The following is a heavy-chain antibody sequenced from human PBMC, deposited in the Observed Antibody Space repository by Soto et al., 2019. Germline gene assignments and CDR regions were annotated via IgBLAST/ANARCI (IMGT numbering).Heavy chain of an antibody. Sequence: SETQSLTCTVSGGSISSGSDYWNWIRQPPGKGLEWIGYISYIGSTNYNPSLKSRLTISVDTSKNQFSLKLSSVTAADTAVYYCATLHKGEMFGVFIRSFDYWGQGTLVTVSS. J-gene: IGHJ4*02. D-gene: IGHD3-3*01. V-gene: IGHV4-61*01. CDR1: GGSISSGSDY. CDR3: ATLHKGEMFGVFIRSFDY. CDR2: ISYIGST.